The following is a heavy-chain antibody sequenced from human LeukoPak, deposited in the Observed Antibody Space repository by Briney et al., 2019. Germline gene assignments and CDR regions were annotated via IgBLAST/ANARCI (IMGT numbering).Heavy chain of an antibody. D-gene: IGHD6-19*01. CDR3: AVAVAGPPTPYYYYYGMDV. Sequence: SETLSLTCAVYGGSFSGYYWSWIRQPPGKGLEWIGEINHGGSTNYNPSLKSRVTISVDTSKNQFSLKLSSVTAADTAVYYCAVAVAGPPTPYYYYYGMDVWGQGTTVTVSS. CDR2: INHGGST. V-gene: IGHV4-34*01. J-gene: IGHJ6*02. CDR1: GGSFSGYY.